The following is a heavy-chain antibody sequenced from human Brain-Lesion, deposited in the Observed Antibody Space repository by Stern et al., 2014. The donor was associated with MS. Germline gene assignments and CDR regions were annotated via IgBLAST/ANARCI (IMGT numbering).Heavy chain of an antibody. CDR2: IYYIGST. CDR3: ARGESSRYYYYFDY. Sequence: QVQLVESGPGLVKPSHTLSLTCNVSGDSISSGDNYWSWLRQSPGKGLEWIGYIYYIGSTFYNPSLKSRVTISVDASQNQFSLRLSSVTAADTAVYYCARGESSRYYYYFDYWGQGTLVTVSS. D-gene: IGHD3-22*01. J-gene: IGHJ4*02. CDR1: GDSISSGDNY. V-gene: IGHV4-30-4*01.